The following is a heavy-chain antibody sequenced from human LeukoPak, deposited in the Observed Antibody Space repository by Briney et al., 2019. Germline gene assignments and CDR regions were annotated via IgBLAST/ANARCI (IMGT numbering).Heavy chain of an antibody. D-gene: IGHD2-15*01. Sequence: ASVKVSCKASGYTFTSNGISWVRQAPVEGLEWMGWSSAYNGKTNYAQTLQGRVTMTTDTSTSTAYMALRRLRSDDTAVYYCARDFGGRVVAATGYYYYYYMDVWGKGTTVTVSS. CDR2: SSAYNGKT. V-gene: IGHV1-18*01. CDR3: ARDFGGRVVAATGYYYYYYMDV. CDR1: GYTFTSNG. J-gene: IGHJ6*03.